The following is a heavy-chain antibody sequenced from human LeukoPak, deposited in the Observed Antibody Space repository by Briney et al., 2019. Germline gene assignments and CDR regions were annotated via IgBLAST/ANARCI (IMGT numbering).Heavy chain of an antibody. D-gene: IGHD3-3*01. CDR1: GFTVSSNY. V-gene: IGHV3-66*01. CDR2: IYSGGST. Sequence: GGSLRLSCAASGFTVSSNYMSWVRQAPGKGLEWVSVIYSGGSTYYADSVKGRFTISRDNSKNTLYLQMNSLRAEDTAVYYCAIRDLRIRALAYWGQGTLVTVSS. CDR3: AIRDLRIRALAY. J-gene: IGHJ4*02.